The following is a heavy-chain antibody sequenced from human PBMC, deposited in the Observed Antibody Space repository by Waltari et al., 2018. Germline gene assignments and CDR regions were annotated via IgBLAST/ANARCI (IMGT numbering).Heavy chain of an antibody. Sequence: QVQLQQWGAGLLKPSETLSLTCAVYGGSFSGYYWSWIRQPPGKGLEWIGEINHSGSTNYNPSLKSRVTISVDTSKNQFSLKLSSVTPADTAVYYCARIRYYDFWSGYRSAFDYWGQGTLVTVSS. CDR2: INHSGST. CDR1: GGSFSGYY. V-gene: IGHV4-34*01. D-gene: IGHD3-3*01. CDR3: ARIRYYDFWSGYRSAFDY. J-gene: IGHJ4*02.